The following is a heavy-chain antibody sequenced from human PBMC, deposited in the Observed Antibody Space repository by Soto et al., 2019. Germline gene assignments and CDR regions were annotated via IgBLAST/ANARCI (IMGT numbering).Heavy chain of an antibody. V-gene: IGHV4-39*01. Sequence: SETLSLTCTVSGGSISSSSYYWGWIRQPPGKGLELIGSIYYSGSTYYNPSLKSRVTISVDTSKNQFSLKLSSVTAADTAVYYCARVARGSSYYYGMDVWGQGTTVTVSS. CDR3: ARVARGSSYYYGMDV. J-gene: IGHJ6*02. CDR2: IYYSGST. CDR1: GGSISSSSYY. D-gene: IGHD3-10*01.